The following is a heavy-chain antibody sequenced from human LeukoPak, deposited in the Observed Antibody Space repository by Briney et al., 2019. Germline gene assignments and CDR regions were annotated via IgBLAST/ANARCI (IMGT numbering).Heavy chain of an antibody. CDR2: IYYSGST. Sequence: SETLSLTCTVSGGSLSSSSYYWGWIRQPPGKGLEWIGSIYYSGSTYYNPSLKSRVTISVDTSKNQFSLKLSSVTAADTAVYYCARDPVLRFLEWQEVGLDDAFDIWGQGTMVTVSS. D-gene: IGHD3-3*01. V-gene: IGHV4-39*02. CDR1: GGSLSSSSYY. J-gene: IGHJ3*02. CDR3: ARDPVLRFLEWQEVGLDDAFDI.